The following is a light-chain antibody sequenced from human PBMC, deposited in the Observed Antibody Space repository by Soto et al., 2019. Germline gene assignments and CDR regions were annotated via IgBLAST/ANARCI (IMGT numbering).Light chain of an antibody. CDR1: SSNIGAGYD. CDR2: GNS. J-gene: IGLJ3*02. V-gene: IGLV1-40*01. Sequence: QSVLTQPPSVSGAPGQRVTISCTGSSSNIGAGYDVHWYQQLPGTAPKLLIYGNSNRPSGVPDRFSGSKSGTSASLAITGLQAEDDADYYCQSYDSSLSGFNWVFGGGTKLTVL. CDR3: QSYDSSLSGFNWV.